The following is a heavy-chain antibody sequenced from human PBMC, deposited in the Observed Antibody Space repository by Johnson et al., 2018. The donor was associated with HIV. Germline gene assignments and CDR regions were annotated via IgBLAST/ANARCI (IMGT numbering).Heavy chain of an antibody. CDR3: ARASKVLSSGWSRGAFDI. V-gene: IGHV3-9*01. Sequence: VQLVESGGGVVRPGGSLRLSCEGSGFSFDDYGMHWVRQAPGKGLEWVSGISWNSGSIGYADSVKGRFTISRDNAKNSLYLQMNSLRAEDTAVYYCARASKVLSSGWSRGAFDIWGQGTMVTVSS. D-gene: IGHD6-19*01. CDR2: ISWNSGSI. CDR1: GFSFDDYG. J-gene: IGHJ3*02.